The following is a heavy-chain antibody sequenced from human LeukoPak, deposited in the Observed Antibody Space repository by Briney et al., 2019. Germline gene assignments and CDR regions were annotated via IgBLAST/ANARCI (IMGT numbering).Heavy chain of an antibody. D-gene: IGHD3-22*01. Sequence: PGGSLRLSCAASGFTVSSNYMSWVRQAPGKGLEWVSVIYSGGSTYYADSVKGRFTISRDNSKNTLYLQMNSLRAEDTAVYYCAREGSAYYDSSGYYIWGQGTLVTVSS. J-gene: IGHJ4*02. CDR2: IYSGGST. V-gene: IGHV3-66*01. CDR3: AREGSAYYDSSGYYI. CDR1: GFTVSSNY.